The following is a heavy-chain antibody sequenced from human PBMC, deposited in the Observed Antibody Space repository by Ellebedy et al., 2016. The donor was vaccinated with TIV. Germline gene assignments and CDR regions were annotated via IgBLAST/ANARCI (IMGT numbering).Heavy chain of an antibody. CDR1: GFTVSSNY. Sequence: PGGSLRLSCAASGFTVSSNYMSWVRQAPGKGLEWVSVIYSGGSTYYADSVKGRFTISRDNSKNTLYLQMSSLRAEDTAVYYCARDGYSGSYYYFDYWGQGTLVTVSS. J-gene: IGHJ4*02. V-gene: IGHV3-66*01. CDR2: IYSGGST. D-gene: IGHD1-26*01. CDR3: ARDGYSGSYYYFDY.